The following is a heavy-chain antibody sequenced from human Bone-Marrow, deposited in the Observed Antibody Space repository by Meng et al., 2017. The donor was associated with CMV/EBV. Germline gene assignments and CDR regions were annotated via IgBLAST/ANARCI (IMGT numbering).Heavy chain of an antibody. J-gene: IGHJ3*02. CDR2: ISAYNGNT. Sequence: ASVKVSCKASGYTFTSYGISWVRQAPGQGLEWMGWISAYNGNTNYAQKLQGRVTMTTDTSTSTAYMELRSLRSDDTAVYYCVTYYADIVLGPFDIWGQGTVVTVSS. D-gene: IGHD2-8*02. V-gene: IGHV1-18*01. CDR1: GYTFTSYG. CDR3: VTYYADIVLGPFDI.